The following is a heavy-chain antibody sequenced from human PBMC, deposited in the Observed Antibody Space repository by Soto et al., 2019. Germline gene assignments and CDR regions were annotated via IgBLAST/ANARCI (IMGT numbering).Heavy chain of an antibody. D-gene: IGHD2-2*01. V-gene: IGHV3-23*01. CDR2: ISGSGGST. CDR1: GFPFSSSA. J-gene: IGHJ4*02. Sequence: HPGGSLRLSCAASGFPFSSSAMSWVRKAPGKGLEWVSAISGSGGSTYYADSVKGRFTISRDNSKNTLYLQMNSLRAEDTAVYYCAKPVLGLYYFDYWGQGTLVTVSS. CDR3: AKPVLGLYYFDY.